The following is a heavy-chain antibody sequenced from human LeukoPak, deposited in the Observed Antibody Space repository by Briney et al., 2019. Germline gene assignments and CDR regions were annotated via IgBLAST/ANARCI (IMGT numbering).Heavy chain of an antibody. J-gene: IGHJ5*02. V-gene: IGHV3-53*01. CDR1: GFTFSSNY. D-gene: IGHD2-2*01. CDR2: IYSGGST. CDR3: ARRRRSCSSTSCYDWFDP. Sequence: GGSVRLSRAASGFTFSSNYMSWVRQAPGKGLEWVSVIYSGGSTYYSDSVKGRFTISRDNSKNTLYLQMNSLRAEDTAVYYSARRRRSCSSTSCYDWFDPWGQGTLVTVSS.